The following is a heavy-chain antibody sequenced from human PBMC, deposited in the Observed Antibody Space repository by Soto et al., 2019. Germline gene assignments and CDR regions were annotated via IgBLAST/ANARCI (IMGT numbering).Heavy chain of an antibody. CDR2: SRDKAQGYST. V-gene: IGHV3-72*01. CDR3: ARVGAYFGEFDYFDY. D-gene: IGHD3-10*01. CDR1: VFTSSHHY. J-gene: IGHJ4*02. Sequence: PVGTLRLSCARSVFTSSHHYIEWFRQAPVEGLEWVGPSRDKAQGYSTAYAASVKGRFIISRDNARTSLYLHMNSLRAEDTAVYYCARVGAYFGEFDYFDYWGQGALVTVSS.